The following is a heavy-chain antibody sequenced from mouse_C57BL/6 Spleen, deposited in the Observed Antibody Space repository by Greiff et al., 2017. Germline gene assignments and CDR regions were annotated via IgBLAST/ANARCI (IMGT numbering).Heavy chain of an antibody. CDR3: TGGDSSGYDWFAY. CDR1: GFTFSNYW. J-gene: IGHJ3*01. CDR2: ISMKSDNYAT. Sequence: EVKLVESGGGLVQPGGSMKLSCVASGFTFSNYWMNWVRQSPGKGLEWVAQISMKSDNYATHYAESGKGRFTISRDDSKSSVHLQMHNLRDEDTGIYYCTGGDSSGYDWFAYWGQGTLVTVSA. D-gene: IGHD3-2*02. V-gene: IGHV6-3*01.